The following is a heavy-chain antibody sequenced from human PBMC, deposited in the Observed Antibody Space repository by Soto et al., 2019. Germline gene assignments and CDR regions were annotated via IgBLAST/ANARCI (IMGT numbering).Heavy chain of an antibody. Sequence: QVQLQESGPELVKPSGTLSLSCVVSSGSISSTNWWSWVRQPPGRGLEWIGAIYHSGSINYNPSLRSRVTISVDKSKNQFSLNLISVTAADTAVYFCVKEGSGGSYLDHWGQGILVTVSS. CDR1: SGSISSTNW. CDR3: VKEGSGGSYLDH. V-gene: IGHV4-4*02. J-gene: IGHJ4*02. D-gene: IGHD6-19*01. CDR2: IYHSGSI.